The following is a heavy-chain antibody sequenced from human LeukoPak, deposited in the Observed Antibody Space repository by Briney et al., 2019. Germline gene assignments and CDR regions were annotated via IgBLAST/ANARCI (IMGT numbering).Heavy chain of an antibody. CDR1: GYTFTGYY. D-gene: IGHD6-19*01. CDR3: ATGYRIAVAGTNPDDAFDI. Sequence: ASVKVSCKASGYTFTGYYMHWVRQAPGQGLEWMGWMSPNSGNTGYAQEFQGRVTMTRNTSISTAYMELSSLRSEDTAVYYCATGYRIAVAGTNPDDAFDIWGQGTMVTVSS. J-gene: IGHJ3*02. V-gene: IGHV1-8*02. CDR2: MSPNSGNT.